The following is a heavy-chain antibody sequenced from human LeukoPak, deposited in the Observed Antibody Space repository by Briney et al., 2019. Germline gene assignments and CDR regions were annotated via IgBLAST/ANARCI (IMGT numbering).Heavy chain of an antibody. Sequence: GGSLRLSCAASGFTLRTYWMHWVRQAPGKGLVWVSLISSDENRRNYADSVKGRFTISKDNAKNTLYLQMTGLRAEDTAVYYCVKHYADYVDAFHVWGQGTVATVSS. V-gene: IGHV3-74*01. CDR3: VKHYADYVDAFHV. CDR2: ISSDENRR. CDR1: GFTLRTYW. D-gene: IGHD4-17*01. J-gene: IGHJ3*01.